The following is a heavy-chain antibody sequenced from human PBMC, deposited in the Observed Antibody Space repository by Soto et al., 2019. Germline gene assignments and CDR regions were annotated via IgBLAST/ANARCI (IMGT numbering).Heavy chain of an antibody. CDR3: TREGLSDVATPDY. D-gene: IGHD5-12*01. CDR1: GGTFSSYA. Sequence: GASVKVSCKASGGTFSSYAISWVRQAPGQGLEWMGGIIPIFGTANYAQKFQGRVTITADESTSTAYMELSSLRSEDTAVYYCTREGLSDVATPDYWGQGAQVTVSS. CDR2: IIPIFGTA. J-gene: IGHJ4*02. V-gene: IGHV1-69*13.